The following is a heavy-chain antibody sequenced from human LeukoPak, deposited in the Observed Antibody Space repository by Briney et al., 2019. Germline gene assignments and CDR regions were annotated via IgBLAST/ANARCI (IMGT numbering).Heavy chain of an antibody. V-gene: IGHV3-21*01. CDR3: ARAVAGSQLDH. Sequence: PGGSLRLSCAASGFTFSSYTMNWVRLAPGKGLEWVSSIRSSSSYIYYADSVNGRFTISRDNAKNSLYLQMNSLTAADTAVYYCARAVAGSQLDHWGQGTQVTVSS. D-gene: IGHD6-19*01. CDR1: GFTFSSYT. CDR2: IRSSSSYI. J-gene: IGHJ5*02.